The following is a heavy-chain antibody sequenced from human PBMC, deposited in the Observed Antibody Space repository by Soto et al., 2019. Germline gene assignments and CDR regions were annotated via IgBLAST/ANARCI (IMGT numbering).Heavy chain of an antibody. CDR2: IYYSGST. D-gene: IGHD6-13*01. J-gene: IGHJ5*02. CDR1: GGSISSSSYY. V-gene: IGHV4-39*01. Sequence: QLQLQESGPGLVKPSETLSLTCTVSGGSISSSSYYWGWIRQPPGKGLEWIGSIYYSGSTYYNPSLKSRVPMSVDTSKNQFSLKLSSVTAADTAVYYCARHTAGTTTHWWFDPWGQGTLVTVSS. CDR3: ARHTAGTTTHWWFDP.